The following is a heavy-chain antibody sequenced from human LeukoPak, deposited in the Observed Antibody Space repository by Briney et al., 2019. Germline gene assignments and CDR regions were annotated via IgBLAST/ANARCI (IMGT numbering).Heavy chain of an antibody. CDR2: ISRSGTPI. J-gene: IGHJ4*02. Sequence: GGSLRLSCAASGFTFNDYYMNWIRQAPGKVLEWVSYISRSGTPIYYADSVKGRFTISRDNARNSLHLQMSSLRAEDTAVYYCAREWAGGDSSAYPPFDYWGQGTLVTVSS. CDR3: AREWAGGDSSAYPPFDY. V-gene: IGHV3-11*04. CDR1: GFTFNDYY. D-gene: IGHD3-22*01.